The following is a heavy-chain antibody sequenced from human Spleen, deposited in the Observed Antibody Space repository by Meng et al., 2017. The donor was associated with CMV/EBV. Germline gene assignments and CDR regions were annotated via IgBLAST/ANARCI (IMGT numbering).Heavy chain of an antibody. CDR1: YSFATYW. Sequence: YSFATYWIGWVRQMPGKGLEWMGIIYPSDSDTRYSPSFQGQVTISADKSISTAYLQWSSLKASDTAIYYCARLDFWSGYLPYFFDYWGQGTLVTVSS. D-gene: IGHD3-3*01. V-gene: IGHV5-51*01. CDR2: IYPSDSDT. J-gene: IGHJ4*02. CDR3: ARLDFWSGYLPYFFDY.